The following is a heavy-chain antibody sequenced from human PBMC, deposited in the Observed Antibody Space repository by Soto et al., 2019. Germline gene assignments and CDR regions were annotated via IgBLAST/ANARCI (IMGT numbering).Heavy chain of an antibody. CDR3: ASGSSSSGGFDP. Sequence: ASVKVSCKASGYTFTSYDINWVRQATGQGLEWMGWMNPNSGNTGYAQKFQGRVTITADESASTAYMELSSLRSEDTGVDYCASGSSSSGGFDPCGQGPLITVS. J-gene: IGHJ5*02. D-gene: IGHD6-6*01. V-gene: IGHV1-8*01. CDR2: MNPNSGNT. CDR1: GYTFTSYD.